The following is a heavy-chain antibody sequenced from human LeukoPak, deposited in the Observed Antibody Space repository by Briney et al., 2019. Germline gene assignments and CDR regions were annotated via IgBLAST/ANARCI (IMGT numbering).Heavy chain of an antibody. V-gene: IGHV4-59*11. CDR3: ARGSGNTSIDY. CDR2: IHSSGST. CDR1: GGSLSGHF. Sequence: SETLSLTCTVSGGSLSGHFWSWFRRPPGKGLENIGYIHSSGSTNYNPSYKSRVTVSLEMSKNQFSLSLSSVTAADTAVYYCARGSGNTSIDYWGQGTLVTVSS. J-gene: IGHJ4*02. D-gene: IGHD3-10*01.